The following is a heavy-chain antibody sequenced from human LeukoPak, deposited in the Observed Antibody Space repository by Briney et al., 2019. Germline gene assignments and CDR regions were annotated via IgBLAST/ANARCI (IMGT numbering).Heavy chain of an antibody. Sequence: GGSLRLSCAASGFTFSSYAMSWVRQAPGKGLEWVSAINGSGGSTYYADSVKGRFTISRDNSKNTLYLQMNSLRAEDTAVYYCAKHGPYYYDSSGYYPAYFDYWGQGTLVTVSS. D-gene: IGHD3-22*01. CDR1: GFTFSSYA. CDR3: AKHGPYYYDSSGYYPAYFDY. V-gene: IGHV3-23*01. J-gene: IGHJ4*02. CDR2: INGSGGST.